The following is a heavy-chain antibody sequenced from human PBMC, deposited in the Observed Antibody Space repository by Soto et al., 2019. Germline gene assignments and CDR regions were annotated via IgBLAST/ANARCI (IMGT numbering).Heavy chain of an antibody. Sequence: SETLSLTCAVSGYSISSGYYWGWIRQPPGKGLEWIGSIYHSGSTYYNPSLKSRVTISVDTSKNQFSLKLSSVTAADTAVYYCARGGHCSSTSCHVYYYYYGMDVWGQGTTATVSS. CDR2: IYHSGST. CDR3: ARGGHCSSTSCHVYYYYYGMDV. V-gene: IGHV4-38-2*01. J-gene: IGHJ6*02. D-gene: IGHD2-2*01. CDR1: GYSISSGYY.